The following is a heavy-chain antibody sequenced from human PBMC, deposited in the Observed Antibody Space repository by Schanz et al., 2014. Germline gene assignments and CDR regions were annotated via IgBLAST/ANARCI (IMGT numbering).Heavy chain of an antibody. CDR2: INQSGDT. CDR1: GGSFSGYY. CDR3: ARLYCSTPGCYVSPNGFAKDY. J-gene: IGHJ4*02. D-gene: IGHD2-2*01. V-gene: IGHV4-34*01. Sequence: QVQLQQWGAGLLKPSETLSLTCAVSGGSFSGYYWSWIRQPPDTGLEWIGEINQSGDTNYNPSLKSRVTISFDTSNNQFPLKLRSVTAADTAVYYCARLYCSTPGCYVSPNGFAKDYWGQGTLVTVSS.